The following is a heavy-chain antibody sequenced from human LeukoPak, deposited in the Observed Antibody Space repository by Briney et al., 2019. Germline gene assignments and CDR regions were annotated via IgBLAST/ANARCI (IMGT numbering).Heavy chain of an antibody. Sequence: SETLSLTCAAYGGSFSGYYWSWIRQPPGKGLEWIGEINHSGSTNYNPSLKSRVTISVDTSKNQFSLKLSSVTAADTAVYYCARVVVVPAAHSYYYYYGMDVWGQGTTVTVSS. CDR2: INHSGST. V-gene: IGHV4-34*01. J-gene: IGHJ6*02. CDR3: ARVVVVPAAHSYYYYYGMDV. D-gene: IGHD2-2*01. CDR1: GGSFSGYY.